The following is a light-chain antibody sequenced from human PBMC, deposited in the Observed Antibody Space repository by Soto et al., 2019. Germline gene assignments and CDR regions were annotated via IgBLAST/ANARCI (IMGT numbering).Light chain of an antibody. CDR2: GAS. CDR1: QSVSSSY. Sequence: EIVLTQSPGTLSLSPGEIATLSCSASQSVSSSYLAWYQQKPGQAPRLLIYGASSRATGIPDRFSGSGSGTDFTLTISRLEPEDFAVYYCQQYGSSPPWTFGQGTKVEIK. J-gene: IGKJ1*01. V-gene: IGKV3-20*01. CDR3: QQYGSSPPWT.